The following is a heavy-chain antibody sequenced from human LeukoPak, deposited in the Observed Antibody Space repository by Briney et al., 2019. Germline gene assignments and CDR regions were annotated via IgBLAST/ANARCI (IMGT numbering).Heavy chain of an antibody. J-gene: IGHJ4*02. CDR3: ARDQDIELEWLRLFDY. CDR2: ISSSSSYL. CDR1: GFTFSTYS. Sequence: GGSLRLSCTASGFTFSTYSTNWVRQAPGKGLEWVSSISSSSSYLYYADSVKGRFTISRDNAKNSLYLQMNSLRAEDTAVYYCARDQDIELEWLRLFDYWGQGTLVTVSS. V-gene: IGHV3-21*01. D-gene: IGHD5-12*01.